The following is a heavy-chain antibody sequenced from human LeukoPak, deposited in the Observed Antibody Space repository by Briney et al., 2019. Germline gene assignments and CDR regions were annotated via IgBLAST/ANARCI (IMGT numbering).Heavy chain of an antibody. CDR3: ARIHNLGILAHFDY. J-gene: IGHJ4*02. D-gene: IGHD1-1*01. CDR2: SSSSSSYI. CDR1: GFTFSSYS. Sequence: PGGSLRLSCAASGFTFSSYSMNWVRQAPGKGLEWVSSSSSSSSYIYYADSVKGRFTISRDKAKNSLYLQMNSLRAEDTAVYYCARIHNLGILAHFDYWGQGTLVTVSS. V-gene: IGHV3-21*01.